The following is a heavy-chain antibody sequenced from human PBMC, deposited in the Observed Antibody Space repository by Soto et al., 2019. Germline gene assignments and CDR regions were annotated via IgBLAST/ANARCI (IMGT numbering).Heavy chain of an antibody. J-gene: IGHJ3*02. CDR2: IYYSGST. CDR3: ARSMGAFDI. V-gene: IGHV4-39*01. Sequence: PSETLSLTCTVSGGSISSSSYYWGWIRQPPGKGLEWIGSIYYSGSTYYNPSLKSRVTISVDTSKNQFSLKLSSVTAADTAVYYCARSMGAFDIWGQGTMVTVSS. D-gene: IGHD3-16*01. CDR1: GGSISSSSYY.